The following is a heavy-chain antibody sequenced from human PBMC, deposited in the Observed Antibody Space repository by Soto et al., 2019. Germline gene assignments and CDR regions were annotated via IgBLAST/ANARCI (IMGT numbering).Heavy chain of an antibody. D-gene: IGHD3-10*01. CDR1: GGSFSGYY. V-gene: IGHV4-34*01. Sequence: SETLSLTCDVYGGSFSGYYWSWIRQHPGKGLEWIGEINHSGSTNYNPSPKSRVTISVDTSKNQFSLKLSSVTAADTAVYYCARARQRITMVRGVNPNWFDPWGQGTLVTVSS. J-gene: IGHJ5*02. CDR2: INHSGST. CDR3: ARARQRITMVRGVNPNWFDP.